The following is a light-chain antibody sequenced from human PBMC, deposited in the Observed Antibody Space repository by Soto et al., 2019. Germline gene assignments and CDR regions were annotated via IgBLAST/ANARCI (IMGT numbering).Light chain of an antibody. J-gene: IGKJ1*01. Sequence: EIVLTQSPGTLSVSPGERATLSCRASHSVNSSYLAWSQQKPGQAPRLLIYGASSRATGIPDRFSGIGSGTDFTLNIRRLEPDDFAVYYCQHYGSSLWTFGQETNVESK. CDR1: HSVNSSY. CDR2: GAS. CDR3: QHYGSSLWT. V-gene: IGKV3-20*01.